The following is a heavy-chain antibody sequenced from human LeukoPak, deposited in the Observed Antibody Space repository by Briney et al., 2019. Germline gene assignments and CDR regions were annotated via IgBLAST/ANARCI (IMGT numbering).Heavy chain of an antibody. CDR3: ASPKDDYYDSSGTDY. J-gene: IGHJ4*02. Sequence: NPSETLSLTCTVSGGSISSSSYYWGWIRQPPGKGLEWIGSIYYSGSTYYNPSLKSRVTISVDTSKNQFSLKLSSVTAADTAVYYCASPKDDYYDSSGTDYWGQGTLVTVPS. CDR1: GGSISSSSYY. CDR2: IYYSGST. V-gene: IGHV4-39*01. D-gene: IGHD3-22*01.